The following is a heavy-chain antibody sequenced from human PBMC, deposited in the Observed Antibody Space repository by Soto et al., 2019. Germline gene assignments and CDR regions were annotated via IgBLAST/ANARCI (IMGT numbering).Heavy chain of an antibody. V-gene: IGHV1-8*01. J-gene: IGHJ6*03. Sequence: ASVKVSCKASGYTFTSYDINWVRQATGQGLEWMGWMNPNSGNTGYAQKFQGRVTMTRNTSISTAYMELSSLRSEDTAVYYCARAGSYGRSIPGYYMDVWGKGTTVTVSS. CDR1: GYTFTSYD. CDR3: ARAGSYGRSIPGYYMDV. CDR2: MNPNSGNT. D-gene: IGHD3-10*01.